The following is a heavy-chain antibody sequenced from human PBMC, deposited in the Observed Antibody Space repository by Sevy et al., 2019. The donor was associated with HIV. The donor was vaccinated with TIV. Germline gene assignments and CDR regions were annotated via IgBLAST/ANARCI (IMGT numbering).Heavy chain of an antibody. V-gene: IGHV3-7*01. J-gene: IGHJ3*02. CDR2: IRQDGSEK. D-gene: IGHD1-1*01. CDR3: ARHWWNHDAFDI. Sequence: GGSLRLSCAASGFTFSSYGMSWVRQAPGKGLEWVANIRQDGSEKYYVDSVKGRFTISGDYAKNSLYLQMNSLRAEDTAVYYCARHWWNHDAFDIWGQGTMVTVSS. CDR1: GFTFSSYG.